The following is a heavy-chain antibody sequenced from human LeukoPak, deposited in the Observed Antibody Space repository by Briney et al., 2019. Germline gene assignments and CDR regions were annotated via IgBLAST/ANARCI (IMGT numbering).Heavy chain of an antibody. CDR3: ARDLLLYDTEYFQH. J-gene: IGHJ1*01. Sequence: PGGSLRLSCAASGFTFSNYNFYWVRQAPGKGLEWVAVISYDGSNKYYADSVKGRFTISRDNSKNTLYLQMNSLRAEDTAVYYCARDLLLYDTEYFQHWGQGTLVTVSS. V-gene: IGHV3-30*03. D-gene: IGHD5/OR15-5a*01. CDR2: ISYDGSNK. CDR1: GFTFSNYN.